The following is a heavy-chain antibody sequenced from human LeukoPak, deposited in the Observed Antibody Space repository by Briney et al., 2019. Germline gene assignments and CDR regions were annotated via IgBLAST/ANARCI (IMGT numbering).Heavy chain of an antibody. CDR2: INSDGSDT. D-gene: IGHD6-13*01. CDR3: ARVGGITAASDIDY. V-gene: IGHV3-74*03. CDR1: GFTFSSHW. J-gene: IGHJ4*02. Sequence: GGYLRLSCAVSGFTFSSHWMHWVRQAPGKGLVWVSRINSDGSDTKYADSVKGRFTISRDNAKNTLYLQMNSLRAEDTAVYYCARVGGITAASDIDYWGQGILVTVSS.